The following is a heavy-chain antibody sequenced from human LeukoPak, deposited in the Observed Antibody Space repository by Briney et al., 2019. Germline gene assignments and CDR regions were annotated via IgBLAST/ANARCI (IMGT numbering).Heavy chain of an antibody. D-gene: IGHD3-22*01. J-gene: IGHJ4*02. CDR1: GGSISSSSYY. Sequence: PSETLSLTCTVSGGSISSSSYYWGWIRQPPGKGLEWIGSIYYSGSTYYNPSLKSRVTISVDTSENQFSLKLSSVTAADTAVYYCARRSIDTYYYDSSGYAIPFFADYWGQGTLVTVSS. V-gene: IGHV4-39*01. CDR2: IYYSGST. CDR3: ARRSIDTYYYDSSGYAIPFFADY.